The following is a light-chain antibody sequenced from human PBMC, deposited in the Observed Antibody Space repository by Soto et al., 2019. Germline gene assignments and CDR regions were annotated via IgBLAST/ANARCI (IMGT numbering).Light chain of an antibody. CDR2: GAS. CDR3: XXYXSEPLT. J-gene: IGKJ4*01. CDR1: QSVAKNY. V-gene: IGKV3-20*01. Sequence: ETVLTQSPGTLSLSPGERATLSCRASQSVAKNYLAWYQHKPGQGPRLLISGASSRATGIPDRFSGSGSGTDFTLTISRLQPEDXXXXXXXXYXSEPLTFGGGTKVEI.